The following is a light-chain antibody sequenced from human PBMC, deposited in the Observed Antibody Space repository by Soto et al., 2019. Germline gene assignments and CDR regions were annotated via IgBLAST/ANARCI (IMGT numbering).Light chain of an antibody. CDR3: QQTYNTLPRT. J-gene: IGKJ5*01. V-gene: IGKV1-39*01. Sequence: DVQMTQSPSSLFALVRDRVTITCPANQGINPYLDWYQQKPGKDPRLLIYSASYLQSGVPSRFSGSGSGTDFSLTISSLQPEDFATYYCQQTYNTLPRTFGQGTRMEIK. CDR1: QGINPY. CDR2: SAS.